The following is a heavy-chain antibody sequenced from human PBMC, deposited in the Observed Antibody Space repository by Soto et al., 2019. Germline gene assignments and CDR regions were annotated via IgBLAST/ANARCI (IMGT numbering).Heavy chain of an antibody. CDR1: GGSFSGYY. CDR3: ARGKGRFLEWLLYWWFDP. D-gene: IGHD3-3*01. J-gene: IGHJ5*02. V-gene: IGHV4-34*01. CDR2: INHSGST. Sequence: SETLSLTCAVYGGSFSGYYWSWIRQPPGKGLEWIGEINHSGSTNYNPSLKSRVTISVDTSKSQFSLKLSSVTAADTAVYYCARGKGRFLEWLLYWWFDPWGQGTLVTVSS.